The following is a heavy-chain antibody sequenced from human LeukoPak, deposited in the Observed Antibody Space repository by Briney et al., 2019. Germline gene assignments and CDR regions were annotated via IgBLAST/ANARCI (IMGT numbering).Heavy chain of an antibody. CDR3: ASGNYYGSGSYYGVGAYFDY. CDR1: GFTFSDYY. CDR2: ISSSGSTI. J-gene: IGHJ4*02. D-gene: IGHD3-10*01. Sequence: PGGSLRLSCAASGFTFSDYYMSWVRQAPGKGLEWVSYISSSGSTIYYADPVKGRFTISRDNAKNSLYLQMNSLRAEVTAVYYCASGNYYGSGSYYGVGAYFDYWGQGTLVTVSS. V-gene: IGHV3-11*01.